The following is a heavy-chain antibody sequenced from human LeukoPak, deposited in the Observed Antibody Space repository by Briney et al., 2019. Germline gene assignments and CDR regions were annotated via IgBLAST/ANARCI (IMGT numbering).Heavy chain of an antibody. CDR3: ARVFPYCTNGVCHSNNWFDP. CDR1: GYTFTSYA. Sequence: ASVKVSCKASGYTFTSYAMHRVRQAPGQRLEWMGWINAGNGNTKYSQKFQGRVTITRDTSASTAYMELRSLRSEDTAVYYCARVFPYCTNGVCHSNNWFDPWGQGTLVTVSS. V-gene: IGHV1-3*01. CDR2: INAGNGNT. D-gene: IGHD2-8*01. J-gene: IGHJ5*02.